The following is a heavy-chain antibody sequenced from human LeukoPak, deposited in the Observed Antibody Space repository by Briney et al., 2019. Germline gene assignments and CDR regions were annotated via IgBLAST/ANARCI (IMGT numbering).Heavy chain of an antibody. D-gene: IGHD2-8*01. J-gene: IGHJ6*02. CDR1: GYTFTSYG. CDR2: ISAYNGNT. V-gene: IGHV1-18*01. Sequence: GASVKVSCKASGYTFTSYGISWVRQAPGQGLERMGWISAYNGNTNYAQKLQGRVTMTTDTSTSTAYMELRSLRSDDTAVYYCARPMVYASYYYYGMDVWGQGTTVTVSS. CDR3: ARPMVYASYYYYGMDV.